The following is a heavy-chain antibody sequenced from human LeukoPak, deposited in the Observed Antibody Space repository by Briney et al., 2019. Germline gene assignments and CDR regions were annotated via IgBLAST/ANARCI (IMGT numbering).Heavy chain of an antibody. CDR3: AKHMRATNTYSFFGLDV. CDR2: INWNGGGT. Sequence: PGRSLRLSCAATGFTFKDYGMHWVRQPPGKGLEWVSSINWNGGGTDYADPVKGRFTISKDNAKNSLYLQLCSLRPEDTALYYCAKHMRATNTYSFFGLDVWGQGTTVTVSS. CDR1: GFTFKDYG. D-gene: IGHD1-26*01. V-gene: IGHV3-9*01. J-gene: IGHJ6*02.